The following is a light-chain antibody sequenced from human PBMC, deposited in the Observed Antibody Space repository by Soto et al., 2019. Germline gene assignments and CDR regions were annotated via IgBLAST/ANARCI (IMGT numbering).Light chain of an antibody. CDR3: ATWDSGLSVVV. CDR2: DNN. CDR1: SSSVGNNF. J-gene: IGLJ2*01. V-gene: IGLV1-51*01. Sequence: QSVLTQPPSVSAAPGQKVTISCSGSSSSVGNNFVSWYQQHPGTAPKLLIYDNNERPSGIPDRFSGSKTGTSATLGITGLQTGDEADYCCATWDSGLSVVVFGGGTKVTVL.